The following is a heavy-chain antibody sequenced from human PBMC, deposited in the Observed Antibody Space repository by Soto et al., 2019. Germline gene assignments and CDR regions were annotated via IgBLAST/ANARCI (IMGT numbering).Heavy chain of an antibody. V-gene: IGHV4-31*03. D-gene: IGHD3-9*01. CDR1: GGSISSGGYY. J-gene: IGHJ5*02. CDR2: IYYSGST. CDR3: ARVHQHYDILTDWFDP. Sequence: QVQLQESGPGLVKPSQTLSLTCTVSGGSISSGGYYWSWIRQHPGKGLEWIGYIYYSGSTYYNPSLKSRVTISVDTSKNQFSLKLSSVTSADTAVYYCARVHQHYDILTDWFDPWGQGTLVTVSS.